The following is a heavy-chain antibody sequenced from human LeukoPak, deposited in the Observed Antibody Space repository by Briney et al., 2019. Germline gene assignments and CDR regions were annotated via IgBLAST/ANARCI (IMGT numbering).Heavy chain of an antibody. CDR1: GYRFTDYW. J-gene: IGHJ3*02. Sequence: GESLNISCKGSGYRFTDYWIGWVRQMPGKGLEWMGIIYPGDSDTRYSPSFQGQVTISADKSISTAYLQWSSLKASDTAMYYCARRRDERGYKDIFDIWGQGTMVTVSS. V-gene: IGHV5-51*01. CDR2: IYPGDSDT. D-gene: IGHD5-18*01. CDR3: ARRRDERGYKDIFDI.